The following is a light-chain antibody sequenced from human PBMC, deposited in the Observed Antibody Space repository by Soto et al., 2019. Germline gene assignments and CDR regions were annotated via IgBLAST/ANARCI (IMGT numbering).Light chain of an antibody. CDR2: WAS. J-gene: IGKJ2*01. V-gene: IGKV4-1*01. CDR3: QQYYSPPHT. Sequence: DIVMTQSPDSLAVSLGERATINCKSSQSVLYSSNNKNYLAWYQQKTGQPPKLLIYWASTRESGVPDRFSGSGSGTDFTLTISSLQAEDVAVYYCQQYYSPPHTFGQGTKLEIK. CDR1: QSVLYSSNNKNY.